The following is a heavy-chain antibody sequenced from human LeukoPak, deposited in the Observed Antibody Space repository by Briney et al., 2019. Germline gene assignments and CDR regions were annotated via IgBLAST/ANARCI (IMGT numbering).Heavy chain of an antibody. CDR3: ARLPDYYYDSSGYPYGMDV. CDR2: IWYDGSNK. D-gene: IGHD3-22*01. J-gene: IGHJ6*02. Sequence: PGGSLRLSCAASGFTFSSYGMHWVRQAPGKGLEWVAVIWYDGSNKYYADSVKGRFTISRGNSKNTLYLQMNSLRAEDTAVYYCARLPDYYYDSSGYPYGMDVWGQGTTVTVSS. CDR1: GFTFSSYG. V-gene: IGHV3-33*01.